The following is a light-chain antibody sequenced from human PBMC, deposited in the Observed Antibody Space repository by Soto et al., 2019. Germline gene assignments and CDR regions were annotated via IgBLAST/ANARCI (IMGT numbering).Light chain of an antibody. CDR1: RSVGNN. V-gene: IGKV3-11*01. J-gene: IGKJ5*01. CDR2: AAS. Sequence: EIVLTQSPATLSLSPGERATLSCRASRSVGNNLAWYQKKPGQAPGLLIYAASTRATGIPARFSGSGSGTDFTLTISSLEPEDFAVYYCQQRSNWPPITFGQGTRLEI. CDR3: QQRSNWPPIT.